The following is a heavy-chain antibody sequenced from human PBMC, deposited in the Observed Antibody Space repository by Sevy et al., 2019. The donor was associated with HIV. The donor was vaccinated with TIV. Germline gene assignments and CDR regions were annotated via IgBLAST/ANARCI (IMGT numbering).Heavy chain of an antibody. CDR1: GFTFNTHA. D-gene: IGHD6-19*01. V-gene: IGHV3-30*04. Sequence: GGSLRLSCAASGFTFNTHAMHWVRQAPGKGLEWVALISYDGIIKYYADSVKGRLTISRDNSKNTLSLQMNSLRIEDTAVYYCAREGGYTSAWSPGNNWGQGTLVTVSS. CDR2: ISYDGIIK. CDR3: AREGGYTSAWSPGNN. J-gene: IGHJ4*02.